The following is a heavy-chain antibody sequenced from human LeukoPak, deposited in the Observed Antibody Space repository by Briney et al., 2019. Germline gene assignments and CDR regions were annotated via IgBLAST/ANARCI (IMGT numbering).Heavy chain of an antibody. J-gene: IGHJ4*02. CDR1: GYTFTSNY. Sequence: ASVKVSCKAFGYTFTSNYMHWVRQAPGQGLEWMGIINPSGGSTSYAQKFQGRVTMTRDMSTSTVYMELSSLRSEDTAVYYCARDRAYCSGGSCYYFDYWGQGTLVTVSS. D-gene: IGHD2-15*01. CDR3: ARDRAYCSGGSCYYFDY. V-gene: IGHV1-46*01. CDR2: INPSGGST.